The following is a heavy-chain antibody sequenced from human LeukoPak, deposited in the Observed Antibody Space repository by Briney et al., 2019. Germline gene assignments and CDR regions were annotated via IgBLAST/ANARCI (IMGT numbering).Heavy chain of an antibody. Sequence: GASVKVSCKASGYTFTSYGISWVRQAPGQGLEWMGWISAYNGNTNYAQKLQGRVTMTTDTSTSTAYMELRSLRSDDTAVYYCARAPVAYCGGDCYWVYWGQGTLVTVSS. V-gene: IGHV1-18*01. CDR2: ISAYNGNT. CDR1: GYTFTSYG. CDR3: ARAPVAYCGGDCYWVY. D-gene: IGHD2-21*01. J-gene: IGHJ4*02.